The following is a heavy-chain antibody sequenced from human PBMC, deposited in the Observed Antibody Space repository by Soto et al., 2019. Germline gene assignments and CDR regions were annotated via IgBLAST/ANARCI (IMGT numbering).Heavy chain of an antibody. D-gene: IGHD3-22*01. V-gene: IGHV1-69*01. CDR2: LIPNCVAA. CDR1: GDTFNNYA. Sequence: QVQLVQSGAEVKKPGSSVKVSCKASGDTFNNYAISWVRQSPVQCLEWVGGLIPNCVAANSAQKFQGRGTITADEFTTTAYMELSRLRSEDTAVEYCAKGSYSDASSSFDAPGIYYRYFGLDVWGQGTPVSVSS. CDR3: AKGSYSDASSSFDAPGIYYRYFGLDV. J-gene: IGHJ6*02.